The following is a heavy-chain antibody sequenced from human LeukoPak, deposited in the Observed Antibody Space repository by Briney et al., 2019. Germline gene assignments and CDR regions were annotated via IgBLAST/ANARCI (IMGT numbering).Heavy chain of an antibody. CDR1: GLTFSNYW. Sequence: GGSLRLSCVVSGLTFSNYWMTWVRQAPGKGLEWVANMKEDGREIYYADSVKGRFTISRDNTKSSLYLQMDGLRAEDTAVYYYAASFDFWGQGTLVSVSS. CDR3: AASFDF. CDR2: MKEDGREI. J-gene: IGHJ4*02. V-gene: IGHV3-7*01.